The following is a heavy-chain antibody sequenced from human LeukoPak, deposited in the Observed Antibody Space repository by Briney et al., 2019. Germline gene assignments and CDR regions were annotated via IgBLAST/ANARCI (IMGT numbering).Heavy chain of an antibody. V-gene: IGHV1-2*02. J-gene: IGHJ4*02. CDR1: GYIFTDYY. CDR3: AREAVRYCGGDCQVDY. D-gene: IGHD2-21*02. Sequence: AASVKASCKASGYIFTDYYIHWVRQAPGQGLEWMGWINPNSGGTNYAQEFQGRVTMTRDTSITTTYMDLSRLKSDDTAVYYCAREAVRYCGGDCQVDYWGQGTLVTVSS. CDR2: INPNSGGT.